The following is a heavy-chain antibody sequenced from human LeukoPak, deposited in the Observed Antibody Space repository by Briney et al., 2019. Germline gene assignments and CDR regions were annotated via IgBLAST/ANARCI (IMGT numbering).Heavy chain of an antibody. CDR1: GASISSYY. CDR3: ARHGAGWFDP. D-gene: IGHD1-26*01. J-gene: IGHJ5*02. V-gene: IGHV4-59*08. Sequence: SETLSLTCTVSGASISSYYWSWIRQPPGKGLEWIGYIYYTGSTNYNPSLKSRVTISVDTSKNQFSLKLSSVTAADTAVYYCARHGAGWFDPWGQGTLVTVSS. CDR2: IYYTGST.